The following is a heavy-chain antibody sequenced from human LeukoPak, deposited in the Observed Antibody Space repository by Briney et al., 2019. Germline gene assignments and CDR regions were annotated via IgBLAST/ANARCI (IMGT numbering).Heavy chain of an antibody. CDR2: INHSGST. J-gene: IGHJ5*02. Sequence: SETLSLTCTVSGGSISSSSYYWSWIRQPPGKGLEWIGEINHSGSTNYNPSLKSRVTISVDTSKNQFSLKLSSVTAADTAVYYCARDPLPGTMIVVVVPSWFDPWGQGTLVTVSS. D-gene: IGHD3-22*01. CDR3: ARDPLPGTMIVVVVPSWFDP. CDR1: GGSISSSSYY. V-gene: IGHV4-39*07.